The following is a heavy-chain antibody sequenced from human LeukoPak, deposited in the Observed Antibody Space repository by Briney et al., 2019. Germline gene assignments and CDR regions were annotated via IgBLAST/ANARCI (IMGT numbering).Heavy chain of an antibody. D-gene: IGHD4-17*01. CDR2: IMPLFGTA. Sequence: SVKVSCKTSGGTFSNSAISWVRQTPGQGLEWLGGIMPLFGTAGYAQKFQGRATITKDESTRTVYLELTSLTSDDTAVYYCARDVHGDYGSGWFDPWGQGTLVSVSS. CDR3: ARDVHGDYGSGWFDP. V-gene: IGHV1-69*05. J-gene: IGHJ5*02. CDR1: GGTFSNSA.